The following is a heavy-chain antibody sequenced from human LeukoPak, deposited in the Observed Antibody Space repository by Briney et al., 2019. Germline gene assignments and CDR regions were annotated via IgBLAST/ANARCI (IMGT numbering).Heavy chain of an antibody. J-gene: IGHJ5*02. CDR2: IYVDGRTT. Sequence: GGSLRLSCAASGFTSSSYSMNWVRQAPGKGLEWVSRIYVDGRTTNYADSVKGRFTISRDNAKNTVYLEMNSLSVEDTATYYCIRDFRSADLWGQGTLVTVTS. CDR1: GFTSSSYS. CDR3: IRDFRSADL. V-gene: IGHV3-74*01.